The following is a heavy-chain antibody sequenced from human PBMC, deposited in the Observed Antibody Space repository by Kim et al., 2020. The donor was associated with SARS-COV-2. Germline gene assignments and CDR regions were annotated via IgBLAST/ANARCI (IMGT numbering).Heavy chain of an antibody. CDR2: IYYSGST. D-gene: IGHD1-7*01. Sequence: SETLSLTCTVSGGSISSSSYYWGWIRQPPGKGLEWIGSIYYSGSTYYNPSLKSRVTISVDTSKNQFSLKLRSVSAADTAVYYCARSALELRHWFDPWGQG. CDR3: ARSALELRHWFDP. V-gene: IGHV4-39*01. CDR1: GGSISSSSYY. J-gene: IGHJ5*02.